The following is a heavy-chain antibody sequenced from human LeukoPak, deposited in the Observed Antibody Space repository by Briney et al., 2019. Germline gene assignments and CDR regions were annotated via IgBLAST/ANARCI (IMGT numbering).Heavy chain of an antibody. J-gene: IGHJ4*02. CDR1: GFTFSDYY. V-gene: IGHV3-11*01. CDR3: ATSYYDFWSGYYT. Sequence: GGSLRLSCAASGFTFSDYYMSWIRRAPGKGLEWVSYISSSGSTIYYADSVKGRFTISRDNAKNSLYLQMNSLRAEDTAVYYCATSYYDFWSGYYTWGQGTLVTVSS. D-gene: IGHD3-3*01. CDR2: ISSSGSTI.